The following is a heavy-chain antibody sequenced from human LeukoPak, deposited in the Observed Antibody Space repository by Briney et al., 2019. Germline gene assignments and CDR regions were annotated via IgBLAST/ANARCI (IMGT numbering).Heavy chain of an antibody. CDR3: AKDPTMIVVVKEYYFDY. D-gene: IGHD3-22*01. V-gene: IGHV3-23*01. J-gene: IGHJ4*02. CDR2: ISGSGGST. Sequence: GGSLRLSCAASGFTFSSYAMSWVRQAPGKGLEWVSAISGSGGSTYYADSVKGRFTISRDNSKNTLYLQMNSLRAEDTAVYYCAKDPTMIVVVKEYYFDYWGQGTLVTVSS. CDR1: GFTFSSYA.